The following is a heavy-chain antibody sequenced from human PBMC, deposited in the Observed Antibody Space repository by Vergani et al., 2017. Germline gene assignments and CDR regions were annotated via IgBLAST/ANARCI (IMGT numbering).Heavy chain of an antibody. V-gene: IGHV1-69*18. CDR3: ARGYGGCAGGSCYSY. CDR2: IIPLFGTA. D-gene: IGHD2-15*01. Sequence: VQLVQSGAEMKKPGSSVKVSCKASGGTFSSYGITWVRQAPGQGLEWMGRIIPLFGTANYAQMLQGRVTITADESTSTAYMELSSLRSEDTAVYYCARGYGGCAGGSCYSYWGQGTQVTVSS. CDR1: GGTFSSYG. J-gene: IGHJ4*02.